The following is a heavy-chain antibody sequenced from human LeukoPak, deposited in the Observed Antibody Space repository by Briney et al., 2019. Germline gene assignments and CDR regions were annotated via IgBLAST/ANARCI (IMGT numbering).Heavy chain of an antibody. V-gene: IGHV1-46*01. Sequence: ASVKVSCKASGYTFTSYYMHWVRQAPRQGLEWMGIINPSGGSTSYAQKFQGRVTMTRDTSTSTVYMELSSLRSEDTAVYYCARGTPITMVRGVRLDYWGQGTLVTVSS. CDR1: GYTFTSYY. CDR3: ARGTPITMVRGVRLDY. D-gene: IGHD3-10*01. CDR2: INPSGGST. J-gene: IGHJ4*02.